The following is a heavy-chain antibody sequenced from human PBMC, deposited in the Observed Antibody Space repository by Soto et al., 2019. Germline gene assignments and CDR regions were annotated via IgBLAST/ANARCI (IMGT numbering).Heavy chain of an antibody. CDR3: ARGGYGDY. CDR1: GYTFTTYG. D-gene: IGHD1-1*01. V-gene: IGHV1-18*01. Sequence: QVHLVQSGAEVRKPGASVKVSCKGSGYTFTTYGITWVRQAPGQGLEWMGWISAHNGNTNYAQKLQGTVTVTRDTSTSTAYMELRNLRSDDTAVYYCARGGYGDYWGQGALVTVSS. CDR2: ISAHNGNT. J-gene: IGHJ4*02.